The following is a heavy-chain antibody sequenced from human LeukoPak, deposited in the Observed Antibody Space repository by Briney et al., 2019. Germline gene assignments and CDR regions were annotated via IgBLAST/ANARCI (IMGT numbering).Heavy chain of an antibody. D-gene: IGHD4-11*01. V-gene: IGHV4-59*08. J-gene: IGHJ5*02. CDR1: GGSISSYY. CDR2: IYYSGST. CDR3: AGRPTDYSNYGSWFDP. Sequence: SETLSLTCTVSGGSISSYYWSWIRQPPGKGLEWIGYIYYSGSTNYNPSLKSRVTISVDTSKNQFSLKLSSVTAADTAVYYCAGRPTDYSNYGSWFDPWGQGTPVTVSS.